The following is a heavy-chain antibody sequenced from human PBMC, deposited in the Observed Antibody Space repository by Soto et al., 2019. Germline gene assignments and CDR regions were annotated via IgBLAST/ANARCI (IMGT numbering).Heavy chain of an antibody. J-gene: IGHJ6*02. CDR1: GYTFTSYY. D-gene: IGHD3-22*01. CDR2: INPSGGST. Sequence: ASVKVSCKASGYTFTSYYMYWVRQAPGQGLEWMGIINPSGGSTSYAQKFQGRVTMTRDTSTSTVYMELSSLRSEDTAVYYCARQGSGSSGYKGLQGGMDVWGQGTTVTVSS. CDR3: ARQGSGSSGYKGLQGGMDV. V-gene: IGHV1-46*01.